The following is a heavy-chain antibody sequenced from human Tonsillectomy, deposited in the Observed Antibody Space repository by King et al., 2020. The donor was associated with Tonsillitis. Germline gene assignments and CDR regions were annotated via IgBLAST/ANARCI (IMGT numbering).Heavy chain of an antibody. J-gene: IGHJ3*02. D-gene: IGHD2-8*02. CDR3: GREYWGAFDI. Sequence: VQLVESGGGLVKPGGSLRLSCAASGFTFSDYYMSWIRQAPGKGLEWISVINPYGTNTNYVDSVRGRFTISRDNAKNSMFLQMNSLRVEDTAVYYCGREYWGAFDIWGQGTMVTVSS. V-gene: IGHV3-11*06. CDR1: GFTFSDYY. CDR2: INPYGTNT.